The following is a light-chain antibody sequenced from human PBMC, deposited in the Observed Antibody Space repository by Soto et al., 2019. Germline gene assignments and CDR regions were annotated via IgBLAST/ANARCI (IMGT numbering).Light chain of an antibody. V-gene: IGKV1-5*01. CDR2: DAS. J-gene: IGKJ1*01. CDR3: QQCYRGWT. CDR1: QNIGRS. Sequence: DFQMTQSPSTLSASVGDRVTITCRASQNIGRSLAWYQLQPGKAPKLLIYDASSLEGGVPSRFSGIGSGTEFSLSISSLQPDDFATYYCQQCYRGWTFGQGTKVDIK.